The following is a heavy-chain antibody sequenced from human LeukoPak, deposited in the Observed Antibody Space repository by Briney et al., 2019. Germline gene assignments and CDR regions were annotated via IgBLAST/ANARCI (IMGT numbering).Heavy chain of an antibody. Sequence: ASVKVSCKASGYSFTGYYMHWVRQAPGQGLEWMGWINPNSGGTNYAQKFQGRVTMTRDPSISTAYMELSSLRSEDTAVYYCETVAEHYYDSTGYSPDEYWGQGTLVTVSS. D-gene: IGHD3-22*01. V-gene: IGHV1-2*02. CDR3: ETVAEHYYDSTGYSPDEY. CDR2: INPNSGGT. J-gene: IGHJ4*02. CDR1: GYSFTGYY.